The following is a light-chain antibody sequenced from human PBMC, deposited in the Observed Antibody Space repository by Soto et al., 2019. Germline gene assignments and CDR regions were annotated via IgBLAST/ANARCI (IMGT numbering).Light chain of an antibody. V-gene: IGLV2-11*01. Sequence: QSALTQPHSVSGSPGQSVTISCTGTSSDIGRFSYVTWYQQHPGKAPKLMIYDVNKRPSGVPDRFSGSKSGNTASLTISGLKPKDEADYYCCSYAGSSTYVFGPGTKLTVL. CDR2: DVN. CDR1: SSDIGRFSY. CDR3: CSYAGSSTYV. J-gene: IGLJ1*01.